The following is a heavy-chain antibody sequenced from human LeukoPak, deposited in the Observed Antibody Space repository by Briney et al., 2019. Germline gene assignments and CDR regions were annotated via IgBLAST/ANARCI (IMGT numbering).Heavy chain of an antibody. V-gene: IGHV3-49*04. CDR1: VFNYGEYA. D-gene: IGHD3-10*01. J-gene: IGHJ4*02. Sequence: QSGGSLRLPCTASVFNYGEYAMSWVRQAPGKGLEWVGFFRSKAYGGTTAYAASVKGRCTIPGDDSIGIADREMNSLKTEDTAVYYCAPLLYGSGSQHYWAQNPVVTVPT. CDR3: APLLYGSGSQHY. CDR2: FRSKAYGGTT.